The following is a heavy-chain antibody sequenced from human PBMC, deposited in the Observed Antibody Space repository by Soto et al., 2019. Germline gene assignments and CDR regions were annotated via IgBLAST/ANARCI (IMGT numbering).Heavy chain of an antibody. Sequence: PSETLSLTCTVSGGSISSYYWSWIRQPPGKGLEWFGYIYYSGSTNYNPSLKSRVTISVDTSKNQFSLKLSSVTAADTAVYYCARVSQGDSSGWYYYYYYGMDVWGQGTTVTVSS. CDR3: ARVSQGDSSGWYYYYYYGMDV. CDR2: IYYSGST. J-gene: IGHJ6*02. V-gene: IGHV4-59*01. D-gene: IGHD6-19*01. CDR1: GGSISSYY.